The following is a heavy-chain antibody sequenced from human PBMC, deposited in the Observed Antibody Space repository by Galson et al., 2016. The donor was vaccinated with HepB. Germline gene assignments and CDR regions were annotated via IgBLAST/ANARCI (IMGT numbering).Heavy chain of an antibody. CDR2: MYYSGST. Sequence: SETLSLTCTVSGGSVTSGPYYWSWIRQPPGKGLEWVGYMYYSGSTNYNPSLKSRVTISIDTSKNQFSVKLRSVTAADTAVYFWARGTRPYSNYPPTLDYWGQGTLVTVSS. CDR1: GGSVTSGPYY. CDR3: ARGTRPYSNYPPTLDY. V-gene: IGHV4-61*01. D-gene: IGHD4-11*01. J-gene: IGHJ4*02.